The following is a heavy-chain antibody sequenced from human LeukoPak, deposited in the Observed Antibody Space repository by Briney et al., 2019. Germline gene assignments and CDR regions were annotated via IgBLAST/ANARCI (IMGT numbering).Heavy chain of an antibody. CDR2: ISAYNGNT. V-gene: IGHV1-18*01. Sequence: ASVKVSCKASGYTFTSYGISWVRQAPGQGLEWMGWISAYNGNTNYAQKLQGRVTMTTDTSTSTAYMELRSLRSDDTAVYYCARDQYDILTGYYTFDYWGQGTLVTVSS. J-gene: IGHJ4*02. CDR3: ARDQYDILTGYYTFDY. CDR1: GYTFTSYG. D-gene: IGHD3-9*01.